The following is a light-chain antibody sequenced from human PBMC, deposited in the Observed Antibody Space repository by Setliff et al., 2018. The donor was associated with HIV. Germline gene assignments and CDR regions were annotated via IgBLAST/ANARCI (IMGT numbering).Light chain of an antibody. CDR3: GTWDSALSSVV. CDR1: ASNIGNHH. J-gene: IGLJ2*01. CDR2: DNN. V-gene: IGLV1-51*01. Sequence: QSVLTQPPSLSAAPGQKVTISCSGSASNIGNHHVSWYQHLPGTAPKLLIYDNNKRPSEIPDRFSGSRSAASATLAITGLQTGDEADYYCGTWDSALSSVVFGGGTKVTV.